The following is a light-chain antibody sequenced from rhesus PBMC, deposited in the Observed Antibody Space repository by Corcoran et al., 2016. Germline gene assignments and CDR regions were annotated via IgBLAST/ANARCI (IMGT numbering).Light chain of an antibody. J-gene: IGKJ2*01. V-gene: IGKV1S14*01. CDR2: YAS. CDR1: QGISNY. Sequence: DIQMTQSPSSLSASVGDTVTITCRASQGISNYLAWYQQKPGKAPQPLIYYASNLESGVPSRVSGSGSGTDYTFTISGLQPDDFATYYYQHAFGVPYSFGQGTKVEIK. CDR3: QHAFGVPYS.